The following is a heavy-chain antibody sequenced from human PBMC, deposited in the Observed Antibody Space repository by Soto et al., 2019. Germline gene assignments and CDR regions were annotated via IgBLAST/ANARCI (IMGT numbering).Heavy chain of an antibody. J-gene: IGHJ3*02. CDR2: IIPILGIA. Sequence: SVKVSCKASGGTFSSYTISWVRQAPGQGREWMGRIIPILGIASYAQKFQGRVTMTADTSTSTAYMELSSLRSEDTAVYYCATFSRRRTRDAFDIWGQGTMVTVSS. V-gene: IGHV1-69*02. CDR3: ATFSRRRTRDAFDI. CDR1: GGTFSSYT.